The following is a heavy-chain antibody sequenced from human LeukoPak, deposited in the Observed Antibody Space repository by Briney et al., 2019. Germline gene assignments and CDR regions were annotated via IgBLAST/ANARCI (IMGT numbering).Heavy chain of an antibody. CDR1: GFTFSSYS. D-gene: IGHD6-25*01. CDR2: ISSGSNYI. Sequence: PGGSLRLSCAASGFTFSSYSMNWVRQAPGKGLEWVLSISSGSNYIYYADSVKGRFTVSRDNAKNFLYLQMNSLRAEDTAVYYCARRVASAGDTFDIWGQGTMVTVSS. V-gene: IGHV3-21*01. CDR3: ARRVASAGDTFDI. J-gene: IGHJ3*02.